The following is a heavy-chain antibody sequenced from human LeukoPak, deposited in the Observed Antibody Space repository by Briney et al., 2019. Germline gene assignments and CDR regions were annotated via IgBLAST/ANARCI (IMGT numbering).Heavy chain of an antibody. CDR2: ISETGGNT. J-gene: IGHJ4*02. V-gene: IGHV3-23*01. CDR1: KFTFSNYA. CDR3: TRESLMAFDY. Sequence: GSLRLSCPASKFTFSNYAMGWVRQAPGKGLQWVSSISETGGNTYYAESVKGRFTISRDNSKNTLYLQMNSLRAEDTAVYYCTRESLMAFDYWGQGTLVTVSS. D-gene: IGHD2-8*01.